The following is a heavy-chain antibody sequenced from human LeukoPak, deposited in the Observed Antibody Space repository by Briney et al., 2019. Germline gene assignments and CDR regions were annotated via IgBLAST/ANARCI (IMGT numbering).Heavy chain of an antibody. CDR2: IWYDGSNE. J-gene: IGHJ3*02. V-gene: IGHV3-30*02. Sequence: PGGSLRLSCAASGFTFSNYGMHWVRQAPGKGLELVANIWYDGSNEYYADSVKGRFTISRDNSKNTLYLQMNSLRAEDTAVYYCAKDLMLYDAFDIWGQGTMVTVSS. CDR1: GFTFSNYG. D-gene: IGHD2-8*01. CDR3: AKDLMLYDAFDI.